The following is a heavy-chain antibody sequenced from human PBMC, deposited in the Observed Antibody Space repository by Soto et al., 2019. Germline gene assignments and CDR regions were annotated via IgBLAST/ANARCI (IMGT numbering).Heavy chain of an antibody. V-gene: IGHV1-69*01. CDR1: GGTFRKFA. CDR2: VVPMFRTP. D-gene: IGHD7-27*01. Sequence: QVQLVQSGAEVKKPGSSVKVSCKVSGGTFRKFAVSWVRQAPGQGLEWMGGVVPMFRTPNYAQKFQGRVTITADESTSTAYMELRSLRSEDMAVYYCATGATGDFGDFDLWGRGTLVTVSS. J-gene: IGHJ2*01. CDR3: ATGATGDFGDFDL.